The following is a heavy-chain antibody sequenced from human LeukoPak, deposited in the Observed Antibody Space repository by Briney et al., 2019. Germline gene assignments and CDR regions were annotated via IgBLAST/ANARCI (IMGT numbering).Heavy chain of an antibody. CDR3: ARDPEQLGVPYYYMDV. D-gene: IGHD6-6*01. V-gene: IGHV1-69*13. CDR2: IIPIFGTA. J-gene: IGHJ6*03. CDR1: GGTFSSYA. Sequence: ASVKVSCKASGGTFSSYAISWVRQAPGQGLEWMGGIIPIFGTANYAQKFQGRVTITADESTSTAYMELSSLRSEDTAVYYCARDPEQLGVPYYYMDVWGKGTTVTVSS.